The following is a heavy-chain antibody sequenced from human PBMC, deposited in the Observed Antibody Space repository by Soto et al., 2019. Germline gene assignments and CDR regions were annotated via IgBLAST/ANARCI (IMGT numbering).Heavy chain of an antibody. CDR3: AKAPKRIVAASLDF. D-gene: IGHD1-26*01. Sequence: GGSLRLSCAASGFTFSSYAMSWVRQAPGKGLEWVSGVSGSGSSTYYADSVKGRFTISRDISKNTLYLQMNSLRAEDTAVYYCAKAPKRIVAASLDFWGQGTPVTVSS. J-gene: IGHJ4*02. CDR2: VSGSGSST. CDR1: GFTFSSYA. V-gene: IGHV3-23*01.